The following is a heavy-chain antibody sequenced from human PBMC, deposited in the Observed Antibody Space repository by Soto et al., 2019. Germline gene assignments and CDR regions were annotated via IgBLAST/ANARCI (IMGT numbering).Heavy chain of an antibody. CDR2: IYSGGST. J-gene: IGHJ4*02. V-gene: IGHV3-66*01. CDR3: ATAKLLLPWLFDY. D-gene: IGHD2-15*01. CDR1: GFTVSSNY. Sequence: GGSLRLSCAASGFTVSSNYMSWVSQAPGKGLEWVSVIYSGGSTYYADSVKGRFTISRDDSKNTLFLQMNSLRAEDTAVYYCATAKLLLPWLFDYWGQGTLVTSPQ.